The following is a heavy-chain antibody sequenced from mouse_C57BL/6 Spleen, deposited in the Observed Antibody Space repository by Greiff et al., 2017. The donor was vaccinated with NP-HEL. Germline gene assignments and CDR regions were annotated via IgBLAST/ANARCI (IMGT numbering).Heavy chain of an antibody. D-gene: IGHD3-2*02. V-gene: IGHV1-64*01. CDR3: ARDSSGPFAY. J-gene: IGHJ3*01. CDR1: GYTFTSYW. CDR2: IHPNSGST. Sequence: VQLQQPGAELVKPGASVKLSCKASGYTFTSYWMHWVKQRPGQGLEWIGMIHPNSGSTNYNEKFKSKATLTVDKSSSTAYMPLSSLTSEESAVYYCARDSSGPFAYWGQGTLVTVSA.